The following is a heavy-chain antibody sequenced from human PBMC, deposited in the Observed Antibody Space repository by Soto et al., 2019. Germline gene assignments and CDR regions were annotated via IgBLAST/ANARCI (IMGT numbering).Heavy chain of an antibody. J-gene: IGHJ6*02. V-gene: IGHV3-48*03. Sequence: EVQLVESGGSLVQPGGSLRLSCAASGFSFSIYEMNWVRQAPGKGLEWVSYISVSGSTTYYADSVKGRFTISRDNTKNSLYLQMNSLRAEDTAVYYCARAAPSYDHWSGYSYGIDVGGQGTKVTFSS. CDR1: GFSFSIYE. CDR2: ISVSGSTT. D-gene: IGHD3-3*01. CDR3: ARAAPSYDHWSGYSYGIDV.